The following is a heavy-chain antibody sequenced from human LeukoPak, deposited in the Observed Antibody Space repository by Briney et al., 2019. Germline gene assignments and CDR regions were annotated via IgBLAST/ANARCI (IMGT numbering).Heavy chain of an antibody. CDR2: INPSGGST. V-gene: IGHV1-46*01. J-gene: IGHJ5*02. D-gene: IGHD5-18*01. CDR1: GYTFTSYF. Sequence: ASVKVSCKASGYTFTSYFMHWVRQAPGQGLEWMGLINPSGGSTRYAQKFQGRVTMTRDMSTSTVYMELSSLRSEDTAVYYCARALPHRRLMDTTMEQHWFDPWGQGTLITVSS. CDR3: ARALPHRRLMDTTMEQHWFDP.